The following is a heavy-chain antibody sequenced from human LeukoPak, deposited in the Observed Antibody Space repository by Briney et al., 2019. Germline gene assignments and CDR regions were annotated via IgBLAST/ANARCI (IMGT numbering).Heavy chain of an antibody. V-gene: IGHV3-23*01. D-gene: IGHD3-22*01. CDR3: AKDSDYYDSSGYRVY. CDR2: ISGSGGST. CDR1: GFTFSSYA. J-gene: IGHJ4*02. Sequence: PGGSLRLSCAASGFTFSSYAMSWVRQAPGKWLEWVSAISGSGGSTYYADSVKGRFTISRDNSKNTLYLQMNSLRAEDTAVYYCAKDSDYYDSSGYRVYWGQGTLVTVSS.